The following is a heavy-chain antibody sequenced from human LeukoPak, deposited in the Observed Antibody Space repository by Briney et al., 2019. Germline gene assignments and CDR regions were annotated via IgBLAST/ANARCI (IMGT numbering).Heavy chain of an antibody. D-gene: IGHD3-9*01. V-gene: IGHV4-39*01. J-gene: IGHJ6*03. Sequence: SETLSLNCTVSGGSIITSSYYWGWIRQPPGKGLQWIGNIYYTGGTHYNPSLKSRVTISVDTSKNQFSLKLSSVTAADTAVYYCARSELRYFDANYMDVWGKGTTVTISS. CDR3: ARSELRYFDANYMDV. CDR2: IYYTGGT. CDR1: GGSIITSSYY.